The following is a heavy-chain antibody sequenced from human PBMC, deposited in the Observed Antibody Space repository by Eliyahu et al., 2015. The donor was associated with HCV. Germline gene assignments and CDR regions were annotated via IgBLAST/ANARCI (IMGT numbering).Heavy chain of an antibody. CDR1: SGXISSSXW. Sequence: QVQLQESGPGXVKPSGTLSLTXAVXSGXISSSXWWXWVRQPPGXGLEWIGEIYHSGSTNXNPSLKSRVTISVDKSKNQFSLKLSSVTAADTAVYYCARGEYSYGHELHYWGQGTLVTVSS. CDR2: IYHSGST. D-gene: IGHD5-18*01. V-gene: IGHV4-4*02. CDR3: ARGEYSYGHELHY. J-gene: IGHJ4*02.